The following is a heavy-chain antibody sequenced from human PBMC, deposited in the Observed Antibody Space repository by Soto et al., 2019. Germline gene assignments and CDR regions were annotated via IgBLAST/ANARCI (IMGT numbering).Heavy chain of an antibody. CDR2: INHSGST. V-gene: IGHV4-34*01. Sequence: SETLSLTCAVYGGSFSGYYWSWIRQPPGKGLEWIGEINHSGSTNYNPSLKSRVTISVDTSKNQFSLKLSSVTAADTAVYCCARLQYSSGWYGWFDPWGQGTLVTVSS. J-gene: IGHJ5*02. CDR1: GGSFSGYY. CDR3: ARLQYSSGWYGWFDP. D-gene: IGHD6-19*01.